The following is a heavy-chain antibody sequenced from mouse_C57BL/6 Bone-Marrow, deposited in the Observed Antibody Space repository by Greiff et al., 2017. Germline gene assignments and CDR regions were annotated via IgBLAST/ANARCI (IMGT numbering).Heavy chain of an antibody. CDR3: AREECCYYVWFAY. CDR2: IDPSDSYT. D-gene: IGHD1-1*01. CDR1: GYTFTSYW. Sequence: QVQLQQPGAELVMPGASVKLSCKASGYTFTSYWMHWVKQRPGQGLEWIGEIDPSDSYTNYNQTFKGKSTLTVDKSSSTAFMQLSSLTSEDSAVYYCAREECCYYVWFAYWGQGTLVTVSA. V-gene: IGHV1-69*01. J-gene: IGHJ3*01.